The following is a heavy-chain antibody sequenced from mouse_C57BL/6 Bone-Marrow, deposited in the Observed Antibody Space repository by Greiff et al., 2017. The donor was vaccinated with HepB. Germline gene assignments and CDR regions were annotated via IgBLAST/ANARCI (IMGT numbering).Heavy chain of an antibody. CDR3: ASSRQLRLRDYFDY. CDR1: GYTFTSYW. J-gene: IGHJ2*01. V-gene: IGHV1-55*01. D-gene: IGHD3-2*02. Sequence: QVQLKQSGAELVKPGASVKMSCKASGYTFTSYWITWVKQRPGQGLEWIGDIYPGSGSTNYNEKFKSKATLTVDTSSSTAYMQLSSLTSEDSAVYYCASSRQLRLRDYFDYWGQGTTLTVSS. CDR2: IYPGSGST.